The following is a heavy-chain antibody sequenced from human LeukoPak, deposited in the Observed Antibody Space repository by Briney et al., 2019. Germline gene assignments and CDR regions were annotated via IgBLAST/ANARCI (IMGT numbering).Heavy chain of an antibody. J-gene: IGHJ6*02. Sequence: GGSLRLSCAASGFTFSSYWMHWVRQAPGKGLVWVSRINSDGSSTSYADSVKGRFTISRDNAKNTLYLQMNSLRAEDTAVYYCARDIVVVPAANGIDVWGQGATVTVSS. CDR2: INSDGSST. CDR3: ARDIVVVPAANGIDV. V-gene: IGHV3-74*01. D-gene: IGHD2-2*01. CDR1: GFTFSSYW.